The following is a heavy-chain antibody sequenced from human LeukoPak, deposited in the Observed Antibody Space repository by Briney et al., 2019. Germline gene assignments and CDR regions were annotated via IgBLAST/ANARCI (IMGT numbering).Heavy chain of an antibody. V-gene: IGHV3-23*01. CDR3: ASHPFYDSSGYHDY. CDR2: ISGSGGST. J-gene: IGHJ4*02. CDR1: GFTFSGYA. Sequence: GGSLRLSCAASGFTFSGYAMSWVRQAPGKGLEWVSAISGSGGSTYYADSVKGRFTISRDNSKNTLYLQMNSLRAEDTAVYYCASHPFYDSSGYHDYWGQGTLVTVSS. D-gene: IGHD3-22*01.